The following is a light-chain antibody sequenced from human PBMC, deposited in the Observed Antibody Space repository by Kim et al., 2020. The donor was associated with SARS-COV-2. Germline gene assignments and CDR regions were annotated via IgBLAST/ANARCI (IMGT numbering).Light chain of an antibody. CDR3: QQYNNWPPT. V-gene: IGKV3-15*01. Sequence: VSPGERATLSCRASQSVSSNLAWYQQKPGQAPRLLIYGASTRATGNPARFSGSGSGTEFTLTISSLQSGDFAVYYCQQYNNWPPTFGGGTKVDIK. J-gene: IGKJ4*01. CDR2: GAS. CDR1: QSVSSN.